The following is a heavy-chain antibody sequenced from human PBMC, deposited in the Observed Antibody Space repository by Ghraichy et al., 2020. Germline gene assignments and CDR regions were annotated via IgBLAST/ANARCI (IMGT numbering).Heavy chain of an antibody. CDR3: ARRMTSGSYWEDDAFDI. Sequence: LSLTCAASGFTFSSYSMNWVRHAPGKGLEWVSYISSSSSTIYYADSVKGRFTISRDNAKNSLYLQMNSLRDEDTAVYYCARRMTSGSYWEDDAFDIWGQGTMVTVSS. V-gene: IGHV3-48*02. D-gene: IGHD1-26*01. J-gene: IGHJ3*02. CDR1: GFTFSSYS. CDR2: ISSSSSTI.